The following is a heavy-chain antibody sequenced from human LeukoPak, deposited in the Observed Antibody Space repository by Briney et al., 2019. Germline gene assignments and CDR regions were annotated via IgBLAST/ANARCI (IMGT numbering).Heavy chain of an antibody. CDR3: AKLDYYGNY. V-gene: IGHV3-23*01. Sequence: GGSLRLSCAASGFTFSTFAMIWVRQPPGKGLEWVSSIFPSGGEIHYADSVRGRFTISRDNSKNTLYLQMNSLRAEDTAVYYCAKLDYYGNYWGQGTLVTVSS. CDR2: IFPSGGEI. D-gene: IGHD3-10*01. CDR1: GFTFSTFA. J-gene: IGHJ4*02.